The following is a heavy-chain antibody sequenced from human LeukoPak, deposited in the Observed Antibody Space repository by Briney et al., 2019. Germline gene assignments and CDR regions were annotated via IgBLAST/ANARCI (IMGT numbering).Heavy chain of an antibody. CDR2: INPNSGGT. D-gene: IGHD6-19*01. Sequence: AASVKVSCKASGYTFTGYYMHWVRQAPGQGLEWMGWINPNSGGTNYAQKFQGRVTMTRDTSISTAYMELSRLRSDDTAVYYCARGGYSSGWYWNYYYYMDVWGKGTTVTVSS. V-gene: IGHV1-2*02. CDR1: GYTFTGYY. J-gene: IGHJ6*03. CDR3: ARGGYSSGWYWNYYYYMDV.